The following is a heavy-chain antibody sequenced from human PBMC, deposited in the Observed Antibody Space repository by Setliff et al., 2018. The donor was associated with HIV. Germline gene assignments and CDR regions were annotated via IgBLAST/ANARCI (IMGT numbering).Heavy chain of an antibody. V-gene: IGHV1-18*01. D-gene: IGHD4-4*01. CDR3: ARSNTALDAFDT. CDR1: GYDFRRYG. CDR2: INPNSGGT. J-gene: IGHJ3*02. Sequence: ASVKVSCKTSGYDFRRYGIAWVRQAPGQGLEWMGWINPNSGGTNYAQKFQGRVTMTTDTSTSTAYMELRSLKSDDTAVYYCARSNTALDAFDTWGQGTMVTVSS.